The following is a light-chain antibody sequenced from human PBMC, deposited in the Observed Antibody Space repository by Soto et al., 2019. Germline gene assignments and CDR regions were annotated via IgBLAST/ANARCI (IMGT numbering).Light chain of an antibody. V-gene: IGKV3-11*01. Sequence: EIVLTQSPATLSLSPGERATLSCSASQSVSSYLAWYQQKPGQAPRLLIYDASNRATGIPARFSGSGSGTDFTLTIRGLEPEDFAIYYCQQRSNWPPITCGQGTRREIK. CDR1: QSVSSY. CDR3: QQRSNWPPIT. CDR2: DAS. J-gene: IGKJ5*01.